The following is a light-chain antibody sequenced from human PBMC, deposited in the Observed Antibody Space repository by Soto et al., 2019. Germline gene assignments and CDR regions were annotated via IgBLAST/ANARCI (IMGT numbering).Light chain of an antibody. Sequence: QSVLTQPPSASGSPGQSVTISCTGTSSDVGKYDYVSWFQHHPGKAPKLIIYEVSKRPSGVPDRFSGSKSGSTASLTVSGLQTEDEADYYCNSYVAGSNVFGGGTKLTVL. CDR3: NSYVAGSNV. CDR1: SSDVGKYDY. CDR2: EVS. J-gene: IGLJ3*02. V-gene: IGLV2-8*01.